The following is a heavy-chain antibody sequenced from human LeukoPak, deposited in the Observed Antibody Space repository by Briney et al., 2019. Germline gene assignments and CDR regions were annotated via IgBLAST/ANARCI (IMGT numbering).Heavy chain of an antibody. CDR1: GFTFSNFW. Sequence: GGSLRLSCAASGFTFSNFWMHWVRQAPGKGLEWVAVISYDGSNKYYADSVKGRFTISRDNSKNTLYLQMNSLRAEDTAVYYCARAAPGYFDYWGQGTLVTVSS. V-gene: IGHV3-30*03. CDR3: ARAAPGYFDY. CDR2: ISYDGSNK. J-gene: IGHJ4*02.